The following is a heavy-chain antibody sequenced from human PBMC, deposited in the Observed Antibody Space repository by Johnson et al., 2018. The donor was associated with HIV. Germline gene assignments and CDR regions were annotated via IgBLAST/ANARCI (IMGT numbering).Heavy chain of an antibody. V-gene: IGHV3-66*02. CDR3: AKDQGQWLVDAFDI. CDR1: GFTVSSNY. CDR2: IYSGGST. J-gene: IGHJ3*02. Sequence: VQLVESGGGLVQPGGSLRLSCAASGFTVSSNYMSWVRQAPGKGLEWVSVIYSGGSTYYADSVKARSTISRDNSKNTMYLQVNSRRAEETAVYYCAKDQGQWLVDAFDIWGQGTMVTVSS. D-gene: IGHD6-19*01.